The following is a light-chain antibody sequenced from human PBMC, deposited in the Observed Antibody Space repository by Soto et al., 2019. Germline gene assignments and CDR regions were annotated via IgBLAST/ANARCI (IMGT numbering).Light chain of an antibody. Sequence: QSVLTQPPSVSGAPGQWLTLSCTGGSSNIGAGYDVHWYQQLPGTAPRLLIYGKNNRPSGVPDRFSGSRSGTSASLAITGLQAEDEADYYCSSYAGNSRYVFGTGTKLTVL. CDR1: SSNIGAGYD. CDR3: SSYAGNSRYV. V-gene: IGLV1-40*01. J-gene: IGLJ1*01. CDR2: GKN.